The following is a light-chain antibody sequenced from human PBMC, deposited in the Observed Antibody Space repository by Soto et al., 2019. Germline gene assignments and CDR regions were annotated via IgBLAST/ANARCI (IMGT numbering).Light chain of an antibody. J-gene: IGKJ3*01. CDR3: QQYGSSLLFT. Sequence: EIVLTQSPGTLSLSPGERATLSCRASQSVSSSYLAWYQQKPGQAPRLLIYGASSRATGIPDRFSGSGSGTDFPLTIIRLEPEDLAVYYCQQYGSSLLFTFGPGTKVDIK. CDR1: QSVSSSY. V-gene: IGKV3-20*01. CDR2: GAS.